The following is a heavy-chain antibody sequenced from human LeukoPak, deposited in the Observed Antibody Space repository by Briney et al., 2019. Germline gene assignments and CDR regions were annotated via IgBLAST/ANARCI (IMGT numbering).Heavy chain of an antibody. CDR1: GFTFINAW. V-gene: IGHV3-15*01. D-gene: IGHD7-27*01. J-gene: IGHJ3*02. CDR3: ARGYLGTLDAFDI. CDR2: IKAKAHGGTI. Sequence: PGGSLRLSCTASGFTFINAWMAWVRQAPGKGLEWVGRIKAKAHGGTIEYAAPVKGRFTISRDNAKNSLYLQMNSLRAEDTAVYYCARGYLGTLDAFDIWGQGTMVTVSS.